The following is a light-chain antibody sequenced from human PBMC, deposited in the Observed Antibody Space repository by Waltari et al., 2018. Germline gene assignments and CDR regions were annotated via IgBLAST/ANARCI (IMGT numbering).Light chain of an antibody. CDR3: FSTDSTGNLRV. V-gene: IGLV3-10*01. Sequence: SYELTQPPSASVSPGRTAPTTCPGDALPKRLAYWYQQKSGQAPVLGIYEDTKRPSGISDRFSGSNSGAVATLTISGAQVDDEAEYFCFSTDSTGNLRVFGGGTKLTVL. CDR2: EDT. J-gene: IGLJ3*02. CDR1: ALPKRL.